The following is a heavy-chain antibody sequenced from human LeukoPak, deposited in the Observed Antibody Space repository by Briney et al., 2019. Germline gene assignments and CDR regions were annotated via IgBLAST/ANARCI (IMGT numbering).Heavy chain of an antibody. CDR1: GFTFSRYS. D-gene: IGHD3-9*01. V-gene: IGHV3-21*01. CDR2: ISSSSYYI. CDR3: ARESDILTGYYPFEY. J-gene: IGHJ4*02. Sequence: GGSLRLSCAASGFTFSRYSMNWVRQAPGKGLEWVSSISSSSYYIYYTDSVKGRFTISRDNAKNSLYLQMNSLRAEDTAVYYCARESDILTGYYPFEYWGQGTVVTVSS.